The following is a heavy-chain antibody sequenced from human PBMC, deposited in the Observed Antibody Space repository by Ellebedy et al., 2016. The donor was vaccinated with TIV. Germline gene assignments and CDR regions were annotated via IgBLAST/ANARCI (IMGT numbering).Heavy chain of an antibody. CDR3: AREAAGCGGDCTNWFNP. CDR2: INPSGGST. Sequence: ASVKVSXKASGYTFTSYYMHWVRQAPGQGLEWMGIINPSGGSTSYAQKFQGRVTMTRDTSTSTVYMELSSLRSEDTAVYYCAREAAGCGGDCTNWFNPWGQGTLVTVAS. V-gene: IGHV1-46*01. D-gene: IGHD2-21*01. J-gene: IGHJ5*02. CDR1: GYTFTSYY.